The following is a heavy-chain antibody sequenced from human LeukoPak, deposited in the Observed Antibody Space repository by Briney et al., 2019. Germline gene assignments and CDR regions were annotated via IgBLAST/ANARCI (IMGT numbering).Heavy chain of an antibody. V-gene: IGHV1-46*01. CDR3: ARVGVVEARTLGY. CDR2: INPSGGTT. J-gene: IGHJ4*02. Sequence: ASVKVSCKASGYTFTNYYMHWLRQAPGQGLEWMGIINPSGGTTSYAQKFQGRVTMTRDMSASTVYMELSSLRSEDTAVYYCARVGVVEARTLGYWGPGTLVTVSS. CDR1: GYTFTNYY. D-gene: IGHD3-22*01.